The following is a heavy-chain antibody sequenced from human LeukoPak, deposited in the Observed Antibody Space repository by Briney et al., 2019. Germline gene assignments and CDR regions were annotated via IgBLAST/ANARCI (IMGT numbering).Heavy chain of an antibody. CDR2: IRSKAYGGTT. V-gene: IGHV3-49*04. J-gene: IGHJ4*02. CDR3: TRGRRATHDY. Sequence: GRSLRLSCTASGFTFGDYSMNWVRQAPGKGLERVGFIRSKAYGGTTEYAASVKGRFTISRDDSKSIAYLQMNSLKTEDTAVYYCTRGRRATHDYWGQGTLVTVSS. D-gene: IGHD1-26*01. CDR1: GFTFGDYS.